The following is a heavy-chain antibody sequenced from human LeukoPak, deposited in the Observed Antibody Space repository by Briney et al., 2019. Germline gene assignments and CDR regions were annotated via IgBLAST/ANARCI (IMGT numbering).Heavy chain of an antibody. Sequence: GGSLRLSCAASAFTFSRYSMNWVRQAPGKGLERVSYISSSSSTIYYAESVKGRFTISRDNAKNSLYLQMNSLTAEDTAVYYCARNPPGIVGAPTHYCYYMDVWGRGTTVTISS. V-gene: IGHV3-48*01. CDR2: ISSSSSTI. CDR1: AFTFSRYS. D-gene: IGHD1-26*01. CDR3: ARNPPGIVGAPTHYCYYMDV. J-gene: IGHJ6*03.